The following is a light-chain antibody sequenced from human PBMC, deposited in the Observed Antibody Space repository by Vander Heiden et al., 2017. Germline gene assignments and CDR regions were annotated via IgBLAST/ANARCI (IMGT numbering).Light chain of an antibody. J-gene: IGKJ3*01. CDR1: QTVRSDY. V-gene: IGKV3-20*01. CDR3: QQYGASFT. Sequence: IVLTQYPGTMSLSQGERATLSCSASQTVRSDYLAWYQQKHGQAPRLLIYGASTRATAFPDRFSGSGSGTDFTLTISRREPEDFSMYYCQQYGASFTFGHGTKVDIK. CDR2: GAS.